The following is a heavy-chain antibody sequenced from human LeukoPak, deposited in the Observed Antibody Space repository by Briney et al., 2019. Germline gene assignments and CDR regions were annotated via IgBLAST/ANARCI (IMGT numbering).Heavy chain of an antibody. CDR3: ARRGEAMDPFDF. D-gene: IGHD5-18*01. CDR1: GYRFTSYW. Sequence: GESLKISCKDSGYRFTSYWIGWVRQMPGKALEWMGIIYPGDSDTRYSPSFQGQVTISADKSINTAYLQWSSLKASDTAIYYCARRGEAMDPFDFWGQGTLVTVSS. J-gene: IGHJ4*02. CDR2: IYPGDSDT. V-gene: IGHV5-51*01.